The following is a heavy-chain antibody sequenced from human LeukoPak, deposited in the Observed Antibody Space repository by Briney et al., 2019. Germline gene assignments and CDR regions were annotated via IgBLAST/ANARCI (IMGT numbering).Heavy chain of an antibody. CDR2: ISGSGATT. D-gene: IGHD6-13*01. CDR1: GVIFSNYA. Sequence: PGGSLRLSCATSGVIFSNYAMNWVRQAPGKGLEWVSVISGSGATTNYADSVKGRFTISRDNSKNTMFLQMNSLRDEDTAEYYCAKGGTAAAASPLQHWGQGTLVTVSS. J-gene: IGHJ1*01. CDR3: AKGGTAAAASPLQH. V-gene: IGHV3-23*01.